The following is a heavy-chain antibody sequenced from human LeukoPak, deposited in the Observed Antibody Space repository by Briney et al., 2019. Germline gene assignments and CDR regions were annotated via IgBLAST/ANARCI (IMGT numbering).Heavy chain of an antibody. D-gene: IGHD5-12*01. Sequence: KPGGSLRLSCAATGFTFSDYYMSWMRQAPGKGLEWVSYISRSGDYTNHADSVKGRFTVSRDNAKNSVYLQMNSLRAEDTAVYYCASNSGYDLDFDYWGQGTLVTVSS. J-gene: IGHJ4*02. V-gene: IGHV3-11*03. CDR2: ISRSGDYT. CDR3: ASNSGYDLDFDY. CDR1: GFTFSDYY.